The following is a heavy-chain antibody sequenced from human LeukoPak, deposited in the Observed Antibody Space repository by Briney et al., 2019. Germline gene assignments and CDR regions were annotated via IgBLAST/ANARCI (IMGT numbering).Heavy chain of an antibody. CDR1: GYTFTDYY. J-gene: IGHJ4*02. V-gene: IGHV1-2*02. CDR2: INPNDGDT. CDR3: ARANFLYCSSSTCLFDY. Sequence: ASVKVSFKASGYTFTDYYMHWVPQAPGQGFEWMGWINPNDGDTNYAQKFQGRVTMTRDTSISTAHMEVSRLRSDDTAVYYCARANFLYCSSSTCLFDYWGQGTLVTVSS. D-gene: IGHD2-2*01.